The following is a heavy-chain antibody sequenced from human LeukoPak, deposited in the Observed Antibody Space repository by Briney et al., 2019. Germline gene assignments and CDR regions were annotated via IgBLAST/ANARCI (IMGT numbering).Heavy chain of an antibody. Sequence: SQTLSLTCAVSGGSISRGGYSWSWIRQPPGKGLEWIGYIYHSGSTYYNQSLKSRVTISVDRPKNQFSLKLSSVTAAETAVYYGARGDYDILTGYSYWYFDLWGRGTLVTVSS. D-gene: IGHD3-9*01. J-gene: IGHJ2*01. CDR2: IYHSGST. V-gene: IGHV4-30-2*01. CDR3: ARGDYDILTGYSYWYFDL. CDR1: GGSISRGGYS.